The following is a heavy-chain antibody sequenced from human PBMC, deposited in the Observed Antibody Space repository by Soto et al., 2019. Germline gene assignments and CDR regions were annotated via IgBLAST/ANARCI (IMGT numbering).Heavy chain of an antibody. CDR3: TRRVKNVVSPPTVYYYYMDV. CDR2: IRSKANSYAT. Sequence: GGSLRLSCAASGFTFSGSAMHWVRQASGKGLEWVGRIRSKANSYATAYAASVKGRFTISRDDSKNTAYLQMNSLKTEDTAVYYCTRRVKNVVSPPTVYYYYMDVWGKGTTVTVSS. CDR1: GFTFSGSA. D-gene: IGHD1-1*01. J-gene: IGHJ6*03. V-gene: IGHV3-73*01.